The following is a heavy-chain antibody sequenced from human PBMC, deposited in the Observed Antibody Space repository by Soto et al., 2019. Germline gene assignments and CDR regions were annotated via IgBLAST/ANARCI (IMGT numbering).Heavy chain of an antibody. V-gene: IGHV3-11*01. J-gene: IGHJ4*02. CDR1: GFTFSDYY. CDR3: ASLLWFGESYRPDDY. Sequence: ESGGGLVKPGGSLRLSCAASGFTFSDYYMSWIRQAPGKGLEWVSYISSSGSTIYYADSVKGRFTISRDNANNSLYLQMNSLRAEDTAVYYCASLLWFGESYRPDDYWGQGTLVTVSS. CDR2: ISSSGSTI. D-gene: IGHD3-10*01.